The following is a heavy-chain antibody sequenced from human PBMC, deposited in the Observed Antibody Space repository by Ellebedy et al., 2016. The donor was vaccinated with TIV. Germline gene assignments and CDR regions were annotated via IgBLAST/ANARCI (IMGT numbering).Heavy chain of an antibody. D-gene: IGHD3-9*01. CDR2: IYYSGST. Sequence: SETLSLXCTVSGGSVSNYYWSWIRQPPGKGLEYIGYIYYSGSTNYNPSLKSRVTMSVDTSKNQVSLKLDSVTAADTALYYCASGHLPLNVWGQGTMVTVSS. J-gene: IGHJ3*01. CDR1: GGSVSNYY. CDR3: ASGHLPLNV. V-gene: IGHV4-59*02.